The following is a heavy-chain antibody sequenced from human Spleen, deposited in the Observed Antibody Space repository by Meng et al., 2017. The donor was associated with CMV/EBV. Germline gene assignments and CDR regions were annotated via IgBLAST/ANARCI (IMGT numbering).Heavy chain of an antibody. Sequence: SETLSLTCAVYGGSFSGYYWSWIRQSPGKGLECIGEINHSGSTNYNPSLKSRVTISVDTSKNQFSLKLSSVTAADTAVYYCARGGGRRPRTMIVVVKGSWFDPWGQGTLVTVSS. CDR3: ARGGGRRPRTMIVVVKGSWFDP. CDR1: GGSFSGYY. J-gene: IGHJ5*02. V-gene: IGHV4-34*01. D-gene: IGHD3-22*01. CDR2: INHSGST.